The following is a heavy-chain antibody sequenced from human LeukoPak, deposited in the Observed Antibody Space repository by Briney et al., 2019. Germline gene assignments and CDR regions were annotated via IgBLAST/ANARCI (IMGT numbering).Heavy chain of an antibody. D-gene: IGHD3-10*01. Sequence: SETLSLTCTVSDGSISTYYWSWIRQPPGKGLEWIAYIYYSGSTNYNPSLKSRVTISVDTSKNQFSLKLSSVTAADTAVYYCARDLSDYGSGSYYNLGFGYWGQGTLVTVSS. V-gene: IGHV4-59*01. CDR3: ARDLSDYGSGSYYNLGFGY. CDR2: IYYSGST. J-gene: IGHJ4*02. CDR1: DGSISTYY.